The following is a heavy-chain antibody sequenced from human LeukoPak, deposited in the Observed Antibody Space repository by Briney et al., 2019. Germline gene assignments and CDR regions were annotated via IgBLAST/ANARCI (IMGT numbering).Heavy chain of an antibody. CDR2: IKQDGSEK. CDR1: GFTFSSYW. CDR3: ARPTVYGSGSYYRPHDY. D-gene: IGHD3-10*01. Sequence: GGSLRLSCAASGFTFSSYWMSWVRQAPGKGLGWVAHIKQDGSEKYYVDSVKGRFTISRDNAKNSLYLQMNSLRAEDTAVYYCARPTVYGSGSYYRPHDYWGQGTLVTVSS. V-gene: IGHV3-7*01. J-gene: IGHJ4*02.